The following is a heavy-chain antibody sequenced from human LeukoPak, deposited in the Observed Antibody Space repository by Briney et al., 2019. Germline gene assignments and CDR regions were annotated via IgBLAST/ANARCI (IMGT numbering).Heavy chain of an antibody. CDR1: GFTFSTYW. Sequence: GGSLRLSCAASGFTFSTYWMSWVRQAPGKGLEWVANIDQDGGEKYYVDSMKGRFTISRDNAKNSLYLEMNSLRAEDTAVYYCARDKIVGATHFDYWGQGTLVTVSS. CDR2: IDQDGGEK. J-gene: IGHJ4*02. D-gene: IGHD1-26*01. CDR3: ARDKIVGATHFDY. V-gene: IGHV3-7*01.